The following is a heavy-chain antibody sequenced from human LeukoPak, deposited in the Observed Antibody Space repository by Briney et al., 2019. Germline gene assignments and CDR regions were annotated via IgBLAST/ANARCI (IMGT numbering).Heavy chain of an antibody. CDR1: GYTFTGYY. CDR2: INPNSGGT. J-gene: IGHJ6*03. V-gene: IGHV1-2*02. CDR3: ASGHRRYYYYYMDV. Sequence: GSVKVSCKASGYTFTGYYMHWVRQAPGQGLEWMGWINPNSGGTNSAQKFQGRVTMTRDTSISTACMELSRLRSDDTAVYYCASGHRRYYYYYMDVWGKGTTVTVSS.